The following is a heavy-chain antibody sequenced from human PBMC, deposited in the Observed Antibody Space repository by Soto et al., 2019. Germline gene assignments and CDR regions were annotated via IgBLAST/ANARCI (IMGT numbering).Heavy chain of an antibody. CDR2: VDGSGGDT. CDR1: GFTFSSHA. J-gene: IGHJ4*02. CDR3: AKEIFAAAYAAPSAFDL. D-gene: IGHD2-8*01. V-gene: IGHV3-23*01. Sequence: HPGGSLRLSCAASGFTFSSHAMGWLRQAPGTGPEWVAFVDGSGGDTSYADSVKGRFTISRDNSDSSLYLHMNSLRAEDTGRYFCAKEIFAAAYAAPSAFDLRGQGTLVTVSS.